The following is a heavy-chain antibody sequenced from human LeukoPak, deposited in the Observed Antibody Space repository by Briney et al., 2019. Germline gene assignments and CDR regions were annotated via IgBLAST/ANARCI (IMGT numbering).Heavy chain of an antibody. CDR2: IYTSGST. CDR1: GGSISSYY. D-gene: IGHD3-16*02. CDR3: ARAGWGSYRSNDAFDI. V-gene: IGHV4-4*07. J-gene: IGHJ3*02. Sequence: ASETLSLTCTVSGGSISSYYWSWIRQPAGKGLEWIGRIYTSGSTNYDPPLKSRVTMSVDTSKNQFSLKLSSVTAADTAVYYCARAGWGSYRSNDAFDIWGQGTMVTVSS.